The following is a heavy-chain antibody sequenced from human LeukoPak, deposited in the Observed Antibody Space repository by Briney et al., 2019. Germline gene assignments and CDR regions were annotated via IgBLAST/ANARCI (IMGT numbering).Heavy chain of an antibody. V-gene: IGHV1-8*03. CDR1: GGTFSSYA. J-gene: IGHJ3*02. Sequence: WASVKVSCKASGGTFSSYAISWVRQATGQGLEWMGWLHPSSGTAGYAQNFQGRVTITGDTTMTTAYMELYSLRSDDTAVYYCARVVSGFWTGYYDPFDIWGQGTMVTVSS. D-gene: IGHD3/OR15-3a*01. CDR3: ARVVSGFWTGYYDPFDI. CDR2: LHPSSGTA.